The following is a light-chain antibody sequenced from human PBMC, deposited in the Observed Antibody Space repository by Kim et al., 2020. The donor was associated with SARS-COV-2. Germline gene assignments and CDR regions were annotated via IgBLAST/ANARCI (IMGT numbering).Light chain of an antibody. J-gene: IGKJ5*01. CDR1: QTVTNRY. CDR3: QQYGSSPIT. Sequence: SPGERSTLSCRASQTVTNRYLAWYQQKPGQTPRLLSYGASSRGSGIPDRFSGSGSGTDFTLTISGLETEDSAMYYCQQYGSSPITFGQGTRLEIK. CDR2: GAS. V-gene: IGKV3-20*01.